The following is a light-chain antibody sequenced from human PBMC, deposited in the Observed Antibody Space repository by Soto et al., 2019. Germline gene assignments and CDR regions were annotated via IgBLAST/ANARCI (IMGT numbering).Light chain of an antibody. J-gene: IGKJ5*01. V-gene: IGKV3-11*01. CDR1: PSVYTY. CDR2: DAS. CDR3: QKYNSWPPIT. Sequence: EVVLKQSPATVSLSPGARSTLSCRVSPSVYTYLAWYQQKPGQAPRLLIFDASKRATGIPARFSGGGSGTELTLTIRSLQSEDLAVYYCQKYNSWPPITFGQGKRLEIK.